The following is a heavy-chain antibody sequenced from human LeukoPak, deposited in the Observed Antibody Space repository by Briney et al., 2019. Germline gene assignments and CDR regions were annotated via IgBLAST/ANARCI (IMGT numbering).Heavy chain of an antibody. Sequence: ASVKVSCKASGDIFTSYVLNWVRQAPGQGLEWMGWINTNTGDPTYAQGFTGRFVFSLDTSVSTAYLQISSLKAEDTAVYYCAVDREQLVFPEYFQHWGQGTLVTVSS. D-gene: IGHD6-6*01. CDR1: GDIFTSYV. CDR2: INTNTGDP. CDR3: AVDREQLVFPEYFQH. J-gene: IGHJ1*01. V-gene: IGHV7-4-1*02.